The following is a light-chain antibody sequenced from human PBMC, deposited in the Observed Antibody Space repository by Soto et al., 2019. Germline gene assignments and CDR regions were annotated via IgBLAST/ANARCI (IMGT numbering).Light chain of an antibody. CDR1: QSVSSD. J-gene: IGKJ1*01. Sequence: EIVMTQSPATLSVSPGERATLSCRASQSVSSDLAWYHQKPGQAPRLLIYVASTRATGIPARFSGSGSGTEFTLTINSLQSEDFAVYYCQQYNNWPRTFGQGTKAEIK. CDR2: VAS. CDR3: QQYNNWPRT. V-gene: IGKV3-15*01.